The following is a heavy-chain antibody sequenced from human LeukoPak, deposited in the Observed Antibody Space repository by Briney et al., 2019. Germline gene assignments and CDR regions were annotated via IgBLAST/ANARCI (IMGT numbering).Heavy chain of an antibody. CDR2: IRASGAYT. V-gene: IGHV3-23*01. Sequence: GGSLRLSCAASGFTLSSHGMTWVRQASGKGLEWISTIRASGAYTFYADSVKGRFSISRDNSKNTLYLQMNSLRAEDTAVYYCARGGIAGDYWGQGTLVTVSS. J-gene: IGHJ4*02. D-gene: IGHD1-26*01. CDR3: ARGGIAGDY. CDR1: GFTLSSHG.